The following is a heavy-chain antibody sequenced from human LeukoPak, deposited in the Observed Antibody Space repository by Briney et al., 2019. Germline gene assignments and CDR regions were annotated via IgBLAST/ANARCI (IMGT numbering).Heavy chain of an antibody. D-gene: IGHD3-16*02. CDR3: ARGRGGLRLGELSSRFDY. CDR1: GFTFSIYS. Sequence: AGGSLRLSCAASGFTFSIYSMNWVRQAPGKGLEWVSYISSSSSTIHYVDSVKGRFTISRDDAKNSLYLQMNSLRAEDTAVYYCARGRGGLRLGELSSRFDYWGQGTLVTVSS. CDR2: ISSSSSTI. J-gene: IGHJ4*02. V-gene: IGHV3-48*01.